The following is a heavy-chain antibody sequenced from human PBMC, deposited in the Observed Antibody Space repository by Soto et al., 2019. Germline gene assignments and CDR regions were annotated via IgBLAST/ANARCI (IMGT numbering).Heavy chain of an antibody. J-gene: IGHJ4*02. D-gene: IGHD3-10*01. Sequence: LRLSCAASGFTVSSNYMSWVRQAPGKGLEWVAVIYSGGSTYYADSVKGRFTISRDNSKNTLYLQMNSLRAEDTAVYYCARDGSGSYSFDYWGQGTLVTVSS. V-gene: IGHV3-53*01. CDR1: GFTVSSNY. CDR2: IYSGGST. CDR3: ARDGSGSYSFDY.